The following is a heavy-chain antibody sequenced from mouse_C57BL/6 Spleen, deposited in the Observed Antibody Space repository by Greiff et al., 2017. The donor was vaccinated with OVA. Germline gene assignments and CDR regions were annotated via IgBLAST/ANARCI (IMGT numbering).Heavy chain of an antibody. D-gene: IGHD2-2*01. Sequence: VQLQQSGAELVRPGASVTLSCKASGYTFTDYEMHWVKQTPVHGLEWIGAIDPETGGTAYNQKFKGKAILTADKSSSTAYMELRSLTSEDSAVYYCTRDGYDEGYAMDYWGQGTSVTVSS. CDR1: GYTFTDYE. CDR3: TRDGYDEGYAMDY. V-gene: IGHV1-15*01. CDR2: IDPETGGT. J-gene: IGHJ4*01.